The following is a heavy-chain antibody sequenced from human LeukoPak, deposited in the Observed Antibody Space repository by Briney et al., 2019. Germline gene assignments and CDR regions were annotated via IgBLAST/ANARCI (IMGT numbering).Heavy chain of an antibody. CDR2: ISSSSSTI. CDR1: GFTFSSYS. D-gene: IGHD5-24*01. Sequence: SGGSLRLSCAASGFTFSSYSMNWVRQAPGKGLEWVSYISSSSSTIYYADSVKGRFTISRDNAKNSLYLQMNSLRAEDTAVYYCARVGERWLQFAYNWFDPWGQGTLVTVSS. CDR3: ARVGERWLQFAYNWFDP. V-gene: IGHV3-48*01. J-gene: IGHJ5*02.